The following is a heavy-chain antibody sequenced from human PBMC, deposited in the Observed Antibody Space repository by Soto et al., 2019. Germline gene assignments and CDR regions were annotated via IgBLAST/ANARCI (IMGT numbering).Heavy chain of an antibody. CDR2: ISGSVSST. CDR3: AKDPGNDYYDSSGPGI. V-gene: IGHV3-23*01. Sequence: GGSLRLSCAASGFTFSSYAMSWVRQAPGKGLEWVSAISGSVSSTYYADSVKGRFTISRDNSKNTLYLQMNSLRSEDTAVYYCAKDPGNDYYDSSGPGIWGQGTMVTVS. CDR1: GFTFSSYA. J-gene: IGHJ3*02. D-gene: IGHD3-22*01.